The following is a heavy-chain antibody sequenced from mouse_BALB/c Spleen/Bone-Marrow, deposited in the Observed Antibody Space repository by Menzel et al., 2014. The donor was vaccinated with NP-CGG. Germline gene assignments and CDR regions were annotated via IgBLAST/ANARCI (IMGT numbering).Heavy chain of an antibody. CDR3: AREAIYYAYFDY. CDR1: GYTFTSFT. Sequence: VQLQQSAPELARPGASVKMSCKASGYTFTSFTIHWIKQRPGQGLEWIGYINPSRGYTDHNLKFKDKTTLTADKSSSTTYMQLTSLTSEDSAVYYCAREAIYYAYFDYWGQGTTLAVSS. CDR2: INPSRGYT. V-gene: IGHV1-4*02. D-gene: IGHD1-1*01. J-gene: IGHJ2*01.